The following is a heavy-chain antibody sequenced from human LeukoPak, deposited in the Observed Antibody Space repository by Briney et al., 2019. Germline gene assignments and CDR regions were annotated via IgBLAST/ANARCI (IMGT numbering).Heavy chain of an antibody. CDR1: GFIVSSNY. CDR2: IYSGGSA. V-gene: IGHV3-53*01. Sequence: QSGGSLRLSCAASGFIVSSNYMSWVRQAPGKGLEWVSVIYSGGSAYYADSVKGRFTLSRDNSKNTVYLQMNSLRAEDTAVYYCARANYYDSSGYYFSWGQGTLVTVSS. CDR3: ARANYYDSSGYYFS. J-gene: IGHJ5*02. D-gene: IGHD3-22*01.